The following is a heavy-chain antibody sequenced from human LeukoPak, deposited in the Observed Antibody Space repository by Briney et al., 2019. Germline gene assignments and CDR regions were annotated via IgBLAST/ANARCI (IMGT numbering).Heavy chain of an antibody. J-gene: IGHJ4*02. CDR3: ARASNTGRYAVF. CDR1: GGSISSYY. V-gene: IGHV4-59*01. D-gene: IGHD6-19*01. CDR2: IHYSGST. Sequence: NPSETLSLTCTVSGGSISSYYWSWIRQPPGKGLEWIGYIHYSGSTNYNPSLKSRVTISVDTSRNQFSLSLSSVTAADTAVYYCARASNTGRYAVFWGQGTLVTVSS.